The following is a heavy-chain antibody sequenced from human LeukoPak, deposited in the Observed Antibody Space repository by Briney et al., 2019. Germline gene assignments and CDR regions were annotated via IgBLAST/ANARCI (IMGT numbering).Heavy chain of an antibody. J-gene: IGHJ4*02. Sequence: ASVKVSCKASGYTFSGYYMYWVRQAPGQGLEWTGWINPNSGGTNYAQKFQGRVTMTRDTSTTTGYMELSRLRSDDTAVYYCARIPRGRYEAYWGQGTLVTVSS. CDR1: GYTFSGYY. CDR2: INPNSGGT. CDR3: ARIPRGRYEAY. V-gene: IGHV1-2*02. D-gene: IGHD1-26*01.